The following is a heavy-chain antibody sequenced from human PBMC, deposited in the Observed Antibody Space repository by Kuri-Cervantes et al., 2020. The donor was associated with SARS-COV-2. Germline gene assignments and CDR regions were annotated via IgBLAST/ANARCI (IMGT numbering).Heavy chain of an antibody. V-gene: IGHV3-23*01. CDR2: ISGSGGST. CDR1: GFTFSSYA. Sequence: GESLKISCAASGFTFSSYAMGWVRQAPGKGLEWVSAISGSGGSTYYADSVKGRFTISRDNSKNTLYLQMNSLRAEDTAVYYCAKDPGDGYFDYWGQGTLVTVSS. CDR3: AKDPGDGYFDY. J-gene: IGHJ4*02. D-gene: IGHD5-24*01.